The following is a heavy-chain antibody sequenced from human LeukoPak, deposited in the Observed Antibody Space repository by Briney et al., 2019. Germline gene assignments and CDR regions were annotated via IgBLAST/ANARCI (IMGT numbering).Heavy chain of an antibody. J-gene: IGHJ5*02. D-gene: IGHD3-9*01. V-gene: IGHV5-51*01. CDR2: INPADSDI. CDR1: GYIFTNYW. Sequence: GESLKISCQGSGYIFTNYWIGWVRQMPGKGLEWMGIINPADSDIRYSPSFQGQVTISADKSISTAYLQWSSLKASDTAMYYCARGRAPKAPGPYDILTNSRRGIRTISSGFHWFDPWGQGTLVTVSS. CDR3: ARGRAPKAPGPYDILTNSRRGIRTISSGFHWFDP.